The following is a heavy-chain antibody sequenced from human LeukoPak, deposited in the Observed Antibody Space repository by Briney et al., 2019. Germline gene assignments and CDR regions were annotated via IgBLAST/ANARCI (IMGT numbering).Heavy chain of an antibody. CDR3: ARHGWRMYYDFWSGYLSRGMDV. CDR1: GGSISSSSYY. D-gene: IGHD3-3*01. V-gene: IGHV4-39*01. J-gene: IGHJ6*02. Sequence: ASETLSLTCTVSGGSISSSSYYWGWIRQPPGKGLEWIGSIYYSGSTYYNPSLKSRVTISVDTSKNQFSLKLSSVTAADTAVYYCARHGWRMYYDFWSGYLSRGMDVWGQGTTVTVSS. CDR2: IYYSGST.